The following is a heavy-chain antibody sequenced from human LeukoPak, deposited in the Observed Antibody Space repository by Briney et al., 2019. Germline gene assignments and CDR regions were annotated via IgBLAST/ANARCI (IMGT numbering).Heavy chain of an antibody. CDR1: GYTFTGYY. CDR3: ARDQGDIVVVPAAEFDY. V-gene: IGHV1-2*02. J-gene: IGHJ4*02. CDR2: INPNSGGT. D-gene: IGHD2-2*01. Sequence: ASVKVSCKASGYTFTGYYMHWVRQAPGQGLEWMGWINPNSGGTNYAQKFQGRVTMTSDTSISTAYMELSRLRSDDTAVYYCARDQGDIVVVPAAEFDYWGQGTLVTVSS.